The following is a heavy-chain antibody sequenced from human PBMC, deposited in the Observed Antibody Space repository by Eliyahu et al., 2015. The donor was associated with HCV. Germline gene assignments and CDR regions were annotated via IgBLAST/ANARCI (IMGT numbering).Heavy chain of an antibody. V-gene: IGHV4-31*03. CDR1: GGSXNSGGYY. CDR3: AKGGTMVRGDRARFDP. J-gene: IGHJ5*02. CDR2: SYYSGST. D-gene: IGHD3-10*01. Sequence: QVQLQESGPGLVKPSQTLSLTCXVSGGSXNSGGYYWNWIRQYPGKGLEWIGYSYYSGSTYYNPSLKSRVSISVDTSKNQFSLKLSSVTAADTAVYYCAKGGTMVRGDRARFDPWGQGILVTVSS.